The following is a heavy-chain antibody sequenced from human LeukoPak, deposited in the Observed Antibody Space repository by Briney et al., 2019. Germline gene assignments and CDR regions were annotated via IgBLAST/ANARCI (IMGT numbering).Heavy chain of an antibody. CDR3: ARGYGDYPFDY. V-gene: IGHV3-66*01. D-gene: IGHD4-17*01. Sequence: GGSLRLSCAASGFTVSSDYMSWVRQAPGKGLEWVSVIYSGGSTYYADSVKGRFTISRDNSKNTLYLQMDSLRAEDTAVYYCARGYGDYPFDYWGQGTLVTVSS. CDR2: IYSGGST. CDR1: GFTVSSDY. J-gene: IGHJ4*02.